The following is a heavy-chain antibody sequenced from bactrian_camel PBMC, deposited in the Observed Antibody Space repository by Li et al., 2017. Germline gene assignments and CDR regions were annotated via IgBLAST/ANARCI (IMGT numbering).Heavy chain of an antibody. V-gene: IGHV3S53*01. CDR2: LVLSTTP. J-gene: IGHJ4*01. CDR3: AAVSTGPCVPGNNRFRY. Sequence: HVQLVESGGGSVQAEGSLMLSCEYTHNSNCMGWFRQITGKEREGVATLVLSTTPSYADFVNGRFTISKDIAKKTLYLQMDSLKPNDTAIYFCAAVSTGPCVPGNNRFRYWGQGTQVTVS. D-gene: IGHD5*01. CDR1: HNSNC.